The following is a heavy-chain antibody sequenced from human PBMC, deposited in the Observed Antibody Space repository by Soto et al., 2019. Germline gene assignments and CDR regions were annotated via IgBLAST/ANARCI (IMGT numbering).Heavy chain of an antibody. CDR1: GYTFTSYD. D-gene: IGHD6-13*01. Sequence: QVQLVQSGAEVKKPGASVKVSCKASGYTFTSYDINWVRQATGQGLEWMGWMNPNSGNTGYAQKFQGRVTMTRNTSISTVDRELSGLTSEDSAVYYCASERSAAGTGGFDPWGQGTPVTVSS. J-gene: IGHJ5*02. V-gene: IGHV1-8*01. CDR2: MNPNSGNT. CDR3: ASERSAAGTGGFDP.